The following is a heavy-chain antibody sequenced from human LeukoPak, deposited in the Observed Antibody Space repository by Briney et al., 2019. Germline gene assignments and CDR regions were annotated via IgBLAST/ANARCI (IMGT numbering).Heavy chain of an antibody. D-gene: IGHD6-19*01. CDR1: GFTFTTYT. CDR2: INAANGNT. CDR3: VRGAPIRVAVAATFDP. Sequence: VSVKVSCKTSGFTFTTYTMHWVRQAPGQRLEWMGWINAANGNTQYSQKFQGRVTITRDTSASTAYMELSSLRSEDTAVYYCVRGAPIRVAVAATFDPWGQGTLVTVPS. J-gene: IGHJ5*02. V-gene: IGHV1-3*01.